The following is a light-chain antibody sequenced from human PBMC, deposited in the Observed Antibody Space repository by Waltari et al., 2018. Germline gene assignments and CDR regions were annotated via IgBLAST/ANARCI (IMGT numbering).Light chain of an antibody. CDR3: SSYAGSNNFVV. J-gene: IGLJ2*01. V-gene: IGLV2-8*01. CDR1: SSDVGGYNY. Sequence: QSALTQPPSASGSPGQSVTISCTGTSSDVGGYNYVSWYQQLPGIAPKLTLYEASKRPSGVPDRFSGSKSGNTASLTVSGLQAEDEADYYCSSYAGSNNFVVFGGGTKLTVL. CDR2: EAS.